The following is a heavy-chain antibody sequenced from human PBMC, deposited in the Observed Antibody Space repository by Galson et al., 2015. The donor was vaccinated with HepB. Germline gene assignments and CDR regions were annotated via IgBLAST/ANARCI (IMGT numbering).Heavy chain of an antibody. J-gene: IGHJ5*02. CDR3: ARTRTGSYLNYFDP. Sequence: SLRLSCASIGFTFSDYYMTWIRRAPGKGLEWVSYISSTSIYTNYAHSVKGRFTISRDNAKNSLYLQMNSLRAEDTAVYYCARTRTGSYLNYFDPWGQGTLVTVSS. V-gene: IGHV3-11*03. D-gene: IGHD3-10*01. CDR1: GFTFSDYY. CDR2: ISSTSIYT.